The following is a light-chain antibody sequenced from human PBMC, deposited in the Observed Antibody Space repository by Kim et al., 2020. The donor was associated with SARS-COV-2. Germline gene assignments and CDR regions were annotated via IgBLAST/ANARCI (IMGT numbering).Light chain of an antibody. V-gene: IGLV3-19*01. CDR2: GKN. CDR1: RLRSYY. Sequence: VASRQTVSITCQGDRLRSYYATWYQQKPGQAPVLVIYGKNNRPSGIPDRFSGSSSGNTASLTITGTQAGDEADYYCNSRDSNDNVVFGGGTQLTVL. CDR3: NSRDSNDNVV. J-gene: IGLJ2*01.